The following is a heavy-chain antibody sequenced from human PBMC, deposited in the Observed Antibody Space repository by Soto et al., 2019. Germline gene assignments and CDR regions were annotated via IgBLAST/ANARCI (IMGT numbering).Heavy chain of an antibody. CDR2: ISWDGGST. V-gene: IGHV3-43D*03. CDR1: GFTFDDYA. CDR3: AKDGIGWSDYVWGSYRLYYYYGMDV. D-gene: IGHD3-16*02. Sequence: GGSLRLSCAASGFTFDDYAMHWVRQAPGKGLEWVSLISWDGGSTYYADSVKGRFTISRDNSKNSLYLQMNSLRAEDTALYYCAKDGIGWSDYVWGSYRLYYYYGMDVWGQGTTVTVSS. J-gene: IGHJ6*02.